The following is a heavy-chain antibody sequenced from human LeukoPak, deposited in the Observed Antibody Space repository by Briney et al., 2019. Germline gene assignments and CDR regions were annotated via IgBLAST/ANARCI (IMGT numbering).Heavy chain of an antibody. D-gene: IGHD3-3*01. CDR2: ISYDGSNK. J-gene: IGHJ5*01. CDR3: VRDGPPTHQKVLHYLEWLAS. CDR1: GFTFSSYA. V-gene: IGHV3-30-3*01. Sequence: GGSLRLSCAASGFTFSSYAMHWVRQAPGKGLEWVAVISYDGSNKYYADSVKGRFTISRDNSKNTLYLQMNSLRAEDTAVYYCVRDGPPTHQKVLHYLEWLASWGQGTLVTVSS.